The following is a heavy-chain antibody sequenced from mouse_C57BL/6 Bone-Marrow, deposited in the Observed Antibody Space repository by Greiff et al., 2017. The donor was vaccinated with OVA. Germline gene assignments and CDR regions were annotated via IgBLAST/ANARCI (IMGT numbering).Heavy chain of an antibody. V-gene: IGHV14-4*01. CDR3: TFYDGYYPY. D-gene: IGHD2-3*01. CDR2: IDPENGDT. J-gene: IGHJ3*01. Sequence: VQLKESGAELVRPGASVKLSCTASGFNIKDDYMHWVKQRPEQGLEWIGWIDPENGDTEYASKFQGKATITADTSSNTAYLQLSSLTSEDTAVYYCTFYDGYYPYWGQGTLVTVSA. CDR1: GFNIKDDY.